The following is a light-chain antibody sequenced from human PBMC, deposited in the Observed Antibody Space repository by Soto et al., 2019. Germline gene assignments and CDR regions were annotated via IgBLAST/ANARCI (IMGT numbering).Light chain of an antibody. CDR3: QQYGSFPRT. CDR1: QSVISNY. J-gene: IGKJ1*01. Sequence: EIVLTQSPGTLSLSSGERATLSCRASQSVISNYLAWYQQKPGQAPRLLIFGASSRATGIPDRFSGSGSGTDFTLTVSRLEPDVFAVDYCQQYGSFPRTCGQETRV. V-gene: IGKV3-20*01. CDR2: GAS.